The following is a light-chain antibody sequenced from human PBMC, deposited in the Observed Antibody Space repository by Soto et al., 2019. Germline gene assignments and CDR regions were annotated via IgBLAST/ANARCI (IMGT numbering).Light chain of an antibody. Sequence: QSALTQPASVSGSPGQSITISCTGTSSDVGGYNYVSWYQQHPGKAPKLMIYEVSNRPSGVSKRFSGSKSGNTASLTISGLQAEDEVDYYCSSYTSSSTVLGGGTNVTVL. CDR3: SSYTSSSTV. J-gene: IGLJ2*01. CDR1: SSDVGGYNY. CDR2: EVS. V-gene: IGLV2-14*01.